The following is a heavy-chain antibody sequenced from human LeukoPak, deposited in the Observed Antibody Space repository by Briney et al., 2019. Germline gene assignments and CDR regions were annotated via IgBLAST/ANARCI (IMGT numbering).Heavy chain of an antibody. J-gene: IGHJ3*01. Sequence: AGGSLRLSCAASGFIFSSYDFNWVRQAPGKGLEWVSYISSSSRTRYYADSVKGRFTISRDNAQKSLYLQINSLRGDDTALYYCVRGTRAFDVWGQGTMVTVSS. V-gene: IGHV3-48*04. CDR1: GFIFSSYD. CDR2: ISSSSRTR. CDR3: VRGTRAFDV.